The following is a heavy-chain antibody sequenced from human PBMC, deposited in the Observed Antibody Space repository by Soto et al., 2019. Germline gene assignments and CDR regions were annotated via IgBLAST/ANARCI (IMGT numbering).Heavy chain of an antibody. CDR3: ARAFVDTAMVFDY. CDR1: AGLIGTGA. CDR2: IYYSGNT. D-gene: IGHD5-18*01. Sequence: SQALPVRSSVSAGLIGTGAWSWSRQPLGEGLEWIGYIYYSGNTNYSPSLKSRVTISLDTSKNQFSLRLNSVTAADTAVYYCARAFVDTAMVFDYWGQGTLVTVS. V-gene: IGHV4-59*01. J-gene: IGHJ4*02.